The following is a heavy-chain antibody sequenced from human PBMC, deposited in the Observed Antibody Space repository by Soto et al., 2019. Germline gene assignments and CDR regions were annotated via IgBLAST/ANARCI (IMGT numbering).Heavy chain of an antibody. Sequence: KPSETLSLTCTVSGGSISSYYWSWIRQPPGKGLEWIGYIYYSGSTNYNPSLKSRVTISVDTSKNQFSLKLSSVTAADTAVYYCARESLSSKVDYWGQGTLVTVSS. V-gene: IGHV4-59*01. CDR3: ARESLSSKVDY. CDR2: IYYSGST. J-gene: IGHJ4*02. CDR1: GGSISSYY.